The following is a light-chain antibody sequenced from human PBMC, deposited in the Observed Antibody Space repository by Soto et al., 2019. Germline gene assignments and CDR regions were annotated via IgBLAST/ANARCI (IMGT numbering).Light chain of an antibody. CDR2: EVT. Sequence: QSALTQPPSASGCPGQSVTISCTGTSSEDVRYNFVSWYKHHPGKAPKLMIFEVTKRPSGVPDRFSVSTSSITASLTVSGLQAEADPNYYCSSLAPDYNNHYVFGTGTKVTVL. V-gene: IGLV2-8*01. CDR3: SSLAPDYNNHYV. CDR1: SSEDVRYNF. J-gene: IGLJ1*01.